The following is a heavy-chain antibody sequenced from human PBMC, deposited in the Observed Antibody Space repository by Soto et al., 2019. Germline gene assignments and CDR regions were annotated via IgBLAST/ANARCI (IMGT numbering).Heavy chain of an antibody. CDR1: GDSISTYY. CDR2: LYYGRSG. V-gene: IGHV4-59*01. CDR3: ALRSMAVVPEY. Sequence: QVQLQESGPGLVKPSETLSLTCAVSGDSISTYYCMWIRQPPGKGLESIGYLYYGRSGNNNPSLTVRASLAVDTSTNQCSLTLSSMTAADTAVYYCALRSMAVVPEYWGQGTLVTVSS. D-gene: IGHD3-22*01. J-gene: IGHJ4*02.